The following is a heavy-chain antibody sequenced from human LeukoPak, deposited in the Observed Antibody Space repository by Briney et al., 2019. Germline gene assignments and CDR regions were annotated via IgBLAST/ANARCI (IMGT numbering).Heavy chain of an antibody. CDR3: AKVLNSDMITFGGVIVIPGYFDY. CDR1: GFTFSSYA. Sequence: GGSLRLSCAASGFTFSSYAMSWVRQAPGKGLEWVSAISGSGGSTYYADSVKGRFTISRDNSKNTLYLQMNSLRAEDTAVYYCAKVLNSDMITFGGVIVIPGYFDYWGQGTLVTVSS. V-gene: IGHV3-23*01. CDR2: ISGSGGST. D-gene: IGHD3-16*02. J-gene: IGHJ4*02.